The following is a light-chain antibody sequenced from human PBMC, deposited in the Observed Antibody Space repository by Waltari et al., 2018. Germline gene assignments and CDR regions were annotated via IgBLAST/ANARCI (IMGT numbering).Light chain of an antibody. J-gene: IGLJ3*02. V-gene: IGLV6-57*01. CDR3: QSYDGSNPVV. Sequence: FLLTQPHSVSETPGKTVTISCPRTSGSIASNSLQWYQQRPGSTPTTVIFEDSQRPSGVPDRFSGSVDISSNSASLTISGLETEDEADYYCQSYDGSNPVVFGGGTKLTVL. CDR1: SGSIASNS. CDR2: EDS.